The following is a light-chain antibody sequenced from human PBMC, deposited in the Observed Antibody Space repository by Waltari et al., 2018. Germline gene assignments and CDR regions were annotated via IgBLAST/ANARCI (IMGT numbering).Light chain of an antibody. CDR3: YSTDSSGNGV. J-gene: IGLJ3*02. V-gene: IGLV3-10*01. CDR1: TLPKQY. CDR2: EDS. Sequence: SYELTQPPSVSVSPGQTDRITRSGDTLPKQYAYWYQQKSGHAPVLVIYEDSKRPAGIPERFSGSSSGTMATLTISGAQVEDEADYYCYSTDSSGNGVFGGGTKLTVL.